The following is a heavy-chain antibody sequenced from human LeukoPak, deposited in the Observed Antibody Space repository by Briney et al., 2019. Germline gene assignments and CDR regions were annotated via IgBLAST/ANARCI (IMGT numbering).Heavy chain of an antibody. Sequence: PGGSLRLSCAASGFTFSSYAMSSVRQAPGKGLEWVSGISGGGVTTYYADSVKGRFTISRDKSKNTLYLLMNSLKADDTAVYCCAKHHYFGSGSPDYWGQGTLVTVSS. J-gene: IGHJ4*02. D-gene: IGHD3-10*01. V-gene: IGHV3-23*01. CDR2: ISGGGVTT. CDR1: GFTFSSYA. CDR3: AKHHYFGSGSPDY.